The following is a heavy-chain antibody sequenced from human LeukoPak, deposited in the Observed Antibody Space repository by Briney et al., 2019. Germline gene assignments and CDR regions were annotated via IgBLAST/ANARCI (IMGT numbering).Heavy chain of an antibody. D-gene: IGHD5-18*01. CDR1: GGTFSSYA. CDR2: IIPICGTA. V-gene: IGHV1-69*05. CDR3: AGYGCDFDY. J-gene: IGHJ4*02. Sequence: GASVKVSCKASGGTFSSYAISWVRQAPGQGLEWMGGIIPICGTANYAQKVQGRVTITTDESTSTAYVELSSLRSEDTAVYNCAGYGCDFDYWGQGTLVTVSS.